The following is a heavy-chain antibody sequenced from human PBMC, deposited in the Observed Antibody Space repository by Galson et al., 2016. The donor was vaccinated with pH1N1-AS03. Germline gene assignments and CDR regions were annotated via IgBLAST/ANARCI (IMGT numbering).Heavy chain of an antibody. J-gene: IGHJ4*02. Sequence: SLRLSCAVSGFHLNDYAMHWVRQAPGKGLEWMAAVSNDGNNKWYADSVKGRFTISRDNSKNTLYLQVNSVRAEDTAVYYCARDALLSLPGGIYYWGQGTLAAVSS. CDR3: ARDALLSLPGGIYY. CDR1: GFHLNDYA. CDR2: VSNDGNNK. V-gene: IGHV3-30*04. D-gene: IGHD3-10*01.